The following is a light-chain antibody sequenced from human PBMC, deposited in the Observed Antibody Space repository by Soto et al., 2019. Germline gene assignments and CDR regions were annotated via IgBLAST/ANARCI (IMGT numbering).Light chain of an antibody. J-gene: IGLJ3*02. CDR3: QSYDRSLSGWV. CDR1: SSNIGINT. CDR2: TNN. V-gene: IGLV1-44*01. Sequence: QSVLTQPPSTSGTPGQRVTISCSGSSSNIGINTVNWYQQLPGATPKVLIYTNNQRPSGVPDRFSGSKSGTSASLAISGLQSDDEADYYCQSYDRSLSGWVFGTGTKLTVL.